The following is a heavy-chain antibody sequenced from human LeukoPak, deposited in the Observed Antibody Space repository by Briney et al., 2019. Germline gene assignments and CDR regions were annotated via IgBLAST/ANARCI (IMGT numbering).Heavy chain of an antibody. J-gene: IGHJ4*02. CDR2: ISYDGSNK. CDR3: ARAFSSSWGFDY. D-gene: IGHD6-13*01. CDR1: GFTFSSYA. V-gene: IGHV3-30*04. Sequence: GRSLRLSCAASGFTFSSYAMHWVRQAPGKGLEWVAVISYDGSNKYYADSVKGRFTISRDNSKNTLYLQMNSLRAEDTAVYYCARAFSSSWGFDYWGQGTLVTVSS.